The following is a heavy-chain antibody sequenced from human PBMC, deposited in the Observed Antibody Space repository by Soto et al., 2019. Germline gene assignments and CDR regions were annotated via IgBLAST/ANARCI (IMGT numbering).Heavy chain of an antibody. D-gene: IGHD2-15*01. J-gene: IGHJ4*02. Sequence: PSETLSLTCAVSGYSISSGYFWGWIRQPPGKGLEWIGSIYHSGSTYYNPSLKSRVTISVDTSKNQFSLKLSSVTAADTAVYYCARVYCSGGSCYLFDYWGQGTLVTVYS. CDR3: ARVYCSGGSCYLFDY. CDR1: GYSISSGYF. CDR2: IYHSGST. V-gene: IGHV4-38-2*01.